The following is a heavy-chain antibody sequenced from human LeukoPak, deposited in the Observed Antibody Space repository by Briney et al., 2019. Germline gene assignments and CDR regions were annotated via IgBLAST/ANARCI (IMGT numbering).Heavy chain of an antibody. J-gene: IGHJ4*02. Sequence: GGSLRLSCAASGFTFSSYAMSWVRQAPGKGLEWVSAISDSGGSTYDADSVKGRFTISRDNSKNTLYLQMNSLRAEGTAVYYCAKDTSIGRYCTNGVCSPFDYWGQGTLVTVSS. CDR2: ISDSGGST. D-gene: IGHD2-8*01. V-gene: IGHV3-23*01. CDR1: GFTFSSYA. CDR3: AKDTSIGRYCTNGVCSPFDY.